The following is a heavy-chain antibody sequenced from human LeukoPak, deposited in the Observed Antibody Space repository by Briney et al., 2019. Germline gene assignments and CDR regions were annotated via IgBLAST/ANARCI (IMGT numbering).Heavy chain of an antibody. Sequence: PSETLSLTCAVYGGSFTDYYWSWIRHLPGKGLEWIGEIHHRAGANYNPSLWGRVTISADTSKNQFSLHLTSGTAADTATFYCARGPVRDDGLTGISYYFGLDVWGHGTTVTVFS. CDR2: IHHRAGA. V-gene: IGHV4-34*01. CDR1: GGSFTDYY. J-gene: IGHJ6*02. D-gene: IGHD2-21*02. CDR3: ARGPVRDDGLTGISYYFGLDV.